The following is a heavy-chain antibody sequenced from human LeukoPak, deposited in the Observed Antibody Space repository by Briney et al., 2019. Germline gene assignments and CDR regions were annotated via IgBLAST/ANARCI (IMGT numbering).Heavy chain of an antibody. CDR2: ISGSASGGT. V-gene: IGHV3-23*01. CDR3: VRIPNTAGFPNWFDP. D-gene: IGHD2-2*02. Sequence: GGSLRLSCAASGFPFSTNDMTWVRQAPGKGLEWVSAISGSASGGTTYGDSVKGRFTISRDNAKNSLYLQMNSLRTEDTAVYYCVRIPNTAGFPNWFDPWGQGTLVTVSS. J-gene: IGHJ5*02. CDR1: GFPFSTND.